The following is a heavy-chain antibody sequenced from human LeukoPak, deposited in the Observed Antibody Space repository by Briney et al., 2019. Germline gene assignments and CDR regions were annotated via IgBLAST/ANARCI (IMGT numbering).Heavy chain of an antibody. V-gene: IGHV3-20*01. CDR1: GFTYDDYG. CDR3: ARDLATADGVDY. Sequence: AGGSLRLSCAASGFTYDDYGISWVRQAPRKGLEWVSGINWNGGSTGYADSVKGRFTISRDNAKNSLYLQMNSLRAEDTALYDCARDLATADGVDYWGQGTLVTVSS. J-gene: IGHJ4*02. CDR2: INWNGGST. D-gene: IGHD1-26*01.